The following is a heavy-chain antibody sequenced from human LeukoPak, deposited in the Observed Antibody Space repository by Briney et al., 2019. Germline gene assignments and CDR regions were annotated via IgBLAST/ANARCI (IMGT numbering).Heavy chain of an antibody. CDR3: ARGPSGYHNT. CDR2: IYYSGNT. D-gene: IGHD5-12*01. Sequence: PSETLSLTCTVSGDSISTSNSYWGWIRQPPGKALEWIGSIYYSGNTYYNASLKSRVTISVDTSKNQFSLKLTSVTAADTAVYYCARGPSGYHNTGGQGTLVTVSS. CDR1: GDSISTSNSY. V-gene: IGHV4-39*01. J-gene: IGHJ4*02.